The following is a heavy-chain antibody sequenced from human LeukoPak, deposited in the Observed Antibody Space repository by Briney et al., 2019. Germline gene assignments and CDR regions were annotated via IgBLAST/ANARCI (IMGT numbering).Heavy chain of an antibody. V-gene: IGHV3-7*01. CDR3: ARLTYYDFWSGYFSHTPDY. CDR2: IKQDGSEK. J-gene: IGHJ4*02. Sequence: GSLRLSCAASGFTFSSYWMSWVRQAPGKGLEWVANIKQDGSEKYYVDSVKGRFTISRDNAKNSLYLQMNSLRAEDTAVYYCARLTYYDFWSGYFSHTPDYWGQGTLVTVSS. CDR1: GFTFSSYW. D-gene: IGHD3-3*01.